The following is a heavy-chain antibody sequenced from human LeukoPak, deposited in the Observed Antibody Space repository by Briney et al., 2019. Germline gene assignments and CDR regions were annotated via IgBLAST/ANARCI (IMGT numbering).Heavy chain of an antibody. V-gene: IGHV1-18*01. CDR2: ISAYNGNT. J-gene: IGHJ3*02. CDR3: AGRYCSSTSCYGGDYFDI. CDR1: GYTFTSYD. D-gene: IGHD2-2*01. Sequence: GASVKVSCKASGYTFTSYDINWVRQATGQGLEWMGWISAYNGNTNYAQKLQGRVTMTTDTSTSTAYMELRSLRSDDTAVYYCAGRYCSSTSCYGGDYFDIWGQGTMVTVSS.